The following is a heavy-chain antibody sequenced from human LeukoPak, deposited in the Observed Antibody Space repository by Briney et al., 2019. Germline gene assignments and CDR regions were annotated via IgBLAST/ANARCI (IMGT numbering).Heavy chain of an antibody. CDR2: TYYSGST. D-gene: IGHD1-26*01. CDR3: ARTYSGSYFFDY. J-gene: IGHJ4*02. CDR1: GGSISSSSYY. V-gene: IGHV4-39*07. Sequence: SETLSLTCTVSGGSISSSSYYWGWIRQPPGKGLEWIGSTYYSGSTYYNPSLKSRVTISVDTSKNQFSLKLSSVTAADTAVYYCARTYSGSYFFDYWGQGTLVTVSS.